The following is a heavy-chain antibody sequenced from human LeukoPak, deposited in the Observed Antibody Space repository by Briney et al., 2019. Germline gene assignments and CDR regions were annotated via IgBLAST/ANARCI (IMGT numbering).Heavy chain of an antibody. V-gene: IGHV4-31*03. D-gene: IGHD4-11*01. CDR1: GGSISSGGYY. Sequence: SETLSLTCTVSGGSISSGGYYWSWIRQHPGKGLEWIGYIYYSGSTYYNPSLKSRVTISVDTSKNQFSLKLSSVTAADTAVYYCARGSYSAEYSSYVDFDYWGQGTLVTVSS. J-gene: IGHJ4*02. CDR3: ARGSYSAEYSSYVDFDY. CDR2: IYYSGST.